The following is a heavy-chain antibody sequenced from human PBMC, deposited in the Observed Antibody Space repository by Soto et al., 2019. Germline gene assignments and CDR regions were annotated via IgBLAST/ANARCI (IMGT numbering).Heavy chain of an antibody. V-gene: IGHV1-46*01. CDR3: ARDRRIRVTPRLHSAGAWNGMDV. CDR2: INPSGGST. D-gene: IGHD4-4*01. Sequence: VASVKVSCKASGYTFTSYYMHWVRQAPGQGLEWMGIINPSGGSTSYAQKFQGRVTMTRDTSTSTVYMELSSLRSEDTAVYYCARDRRIRVTPRLHSAGAWNGMDVWGQGTTVTVSS. CDR1: GYTFTSYY. J-gene: IGHJ6*02.